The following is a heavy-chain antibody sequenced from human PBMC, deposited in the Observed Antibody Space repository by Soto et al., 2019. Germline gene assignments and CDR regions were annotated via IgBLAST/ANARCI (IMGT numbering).Heavy chain of an antibody. D-gene: IGHD3-22*01. Sequence: SVKVSCKSSGGTFSSYAISWVRQAPGQGLEWMGGIIPIFGTANYAQKFQGRVTITADESTSTAYMELSSLRSEDTAVYYCARDYYDREQSYSFDYWGQGTLVTVSS. CDR2: IIPIFGTA. J-gene: IGHJ4*02. CDR3: ARDYYDREQSYSFDY. V-gene: IGHV1-69*13. CDR1: GGTFSSYA.